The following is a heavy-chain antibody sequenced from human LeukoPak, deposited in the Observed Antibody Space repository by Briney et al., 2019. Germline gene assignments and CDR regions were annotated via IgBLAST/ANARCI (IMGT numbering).Heavy chain of an antibody. J-gene: IGHJ4*02. D-gene: IGHD1-26*01. CDR3: AKVSEWEWELRDFDY. Sequence: GGSLRLSCAASGFTVSNIYISWVRQAPGKGLEWVSAISGSGGSTYYADSVKGRFTISRDNSKNTLYLQMNSLRAEDTAVYYCAKVSEWEWELRDFDYWGQGTLVTVSS. CDR1: GFTVSNIY. CDR2: ISGSGGST. V-gene: IGHV3-23*01.